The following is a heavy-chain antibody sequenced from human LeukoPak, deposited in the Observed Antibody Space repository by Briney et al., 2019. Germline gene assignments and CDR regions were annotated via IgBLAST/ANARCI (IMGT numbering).Heavy chain of an antibody. J-gene: IGHJ5*02. Sequence: PGGSLRLSCAASGFTVSSNYMSWVRQAPGKGLEWVSVIYSGGSTYYADSVKGRFTISRDNSKNTLYLQMNSLRADDTAVYYCARDYRRFGELFAGPWGQGTLVTVSS. CDR2: IYSGGST. CDR3: ARDYRRFGELFAGP. D-gene: IGHD3-10*01. V-gene: IGHV3-53*01. CDR1: GFTVSSNY.